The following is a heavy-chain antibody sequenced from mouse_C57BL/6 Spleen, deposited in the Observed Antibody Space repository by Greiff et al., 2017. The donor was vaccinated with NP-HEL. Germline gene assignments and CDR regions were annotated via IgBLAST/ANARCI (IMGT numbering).Heavy chain of an antibody. Sequence: QVQLQQPGAELVKPGASVKLSCKASGYTFTSYWMQWVKQRPGQGLEWIGEIDPSDSYTNYNQKFKGKATLTVDTSSSTAYMQLSSLTSEDSAVYYCARGGTTVVARDWGQGTTLTVSS. J-gene: IGHJ2*01. D-gene: IGHD1-1*01. CDR2: IDPSDSYT. CDR3: ARGGTTVVARD. CDR1: GYTFTSYW. V-gene: IGHV1-50*01.